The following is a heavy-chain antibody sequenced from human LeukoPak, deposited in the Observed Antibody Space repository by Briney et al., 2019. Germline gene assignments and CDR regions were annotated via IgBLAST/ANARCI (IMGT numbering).Heavy chain of an antibody. Sequence: GGSLRLSCAASGFTVSSNYMSWVRQAPGKGLEWVAVISYDGSNKYYADSVKGRFTVSRDNSKNTLYLQMNSLRAEDTAVYYCAREPGGSLVTSPFDYWGQGTLVTVSS. J-gene: IGHJ4*02. CDR2: ISYDGSNK. V-gene: IGHV3-30-3*01. CDR1: GFTVSSNY. CDR3: AREPGGSLVTSPFDY. D-gene: IGHD3-9*01.